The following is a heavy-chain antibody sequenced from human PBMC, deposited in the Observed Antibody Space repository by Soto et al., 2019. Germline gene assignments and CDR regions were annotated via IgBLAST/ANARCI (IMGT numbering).Heavy chain of an antibody. CDR1: RFTFSTYE. V-gene: IGHV3-48*03. CDR3: VRYCSTSLCNGVATRTFDY. J-gene: IGHJ4*02. Sequence: GGSLRLSCVASRFTFSTYEMHWVRQAPGKGLEWVSYISSGGSTVYYADSVKGRFTISRDNTRNSLYPQMNSLRDEDTALYYCVRYCSTSLCNGVATRTFDYWGQGTLVTVSS. CDR2: ISSGGSTV. D-gene: IGHD5-12*01.